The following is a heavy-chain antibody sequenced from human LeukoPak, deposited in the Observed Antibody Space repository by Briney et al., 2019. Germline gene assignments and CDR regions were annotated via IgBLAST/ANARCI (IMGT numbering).Heavy chain of an antibody. D-gene: IGHD5-18*01. CDR1: GFTFSSYG. V-gene: IGHV3-30*19. Sequence: GGSLRLSCAASGFTFSSYGMHWVRQAPGKGLEWVAVISYDGSNKYYADSVKGRFTISRDNSKDTLYLQMNSLRAEDTAVYYCARSWIQLWFFDYWGQGTLVTVSS. CDR2: ISYDGSNK. J-gene: IGHJ4*02. CDR3: ARSWIQLWFFDY.